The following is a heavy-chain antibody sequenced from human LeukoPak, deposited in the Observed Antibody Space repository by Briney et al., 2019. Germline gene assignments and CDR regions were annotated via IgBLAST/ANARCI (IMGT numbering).Heavy chain of an antibody. J-gene: IGHJ4*02. V-gene: IGHV4-34*01. CDR1: GGSFCGYY. CDR2: INNSRTT. D-gene: IGHD4-17*01. CDR3: ARGGMVYGDYGSLTAPVGAIHPPDY. Sequence: NPSETLSLTSAVYGGSFCGYYWSWLPQPPGQGLEWSGEINNSRTTNYNTSHKSRVTISVDTSKNQFSLKLSSVTAADTAVYYCARGGMVYGDYGSLTAPVGAIHPPDYWGQGTLVTVSS.